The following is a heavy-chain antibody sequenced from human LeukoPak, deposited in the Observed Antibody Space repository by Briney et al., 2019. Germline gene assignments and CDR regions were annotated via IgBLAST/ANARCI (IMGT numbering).Heavy chain of an antibody. J-gene: IGHJ6*03. CDR2: IYYSGST. CDR3: ARAPSGATLPPYYYYYMDV. D-gene: IGHD1-26*01. Sequence: SETLSLTCTVSGGSISSYYWSWIRQPPGKGLEWIGHIYYSGSTNYNPSLKSRVTISVDTSKNQFSLKMSSVTAADTAVYYCARAPSGATLPPYYYYYMDVWGKGTTVTVSS. V-gene: IGHV4-59*01. CDR1: GGSISSYY.